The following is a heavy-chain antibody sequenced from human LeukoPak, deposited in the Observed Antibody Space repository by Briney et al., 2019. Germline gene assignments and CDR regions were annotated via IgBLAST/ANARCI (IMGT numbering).Heavy chain of an antibody. D-gene: IGHD3-10*01. CDR3: AKVSAITMVRGVIITTPFDY. J-gene: IGHJ4*02. V-gene: IGHV3-23*01. CDR2: ISGSGGST. Sequence: GGSLRLSCAASGFTFSSYAMSWVRQAPGKGLEWVSAISGSGGSTYYADSVKGRFTISRDNSKNTLYLQMNSLRAEDTAVYYCAKVSAITMVRGVIITTPFDYWGQGTLVTVSS. CDR1: GFTFSSYA.